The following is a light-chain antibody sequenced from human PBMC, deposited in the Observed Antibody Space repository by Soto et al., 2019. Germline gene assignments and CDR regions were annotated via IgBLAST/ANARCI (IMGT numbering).Light chain of an antibody. J-gene: IGLJ1*01. CDR3: YSSAGFSHV. CDR1: SIDVGGYNY. V-gene: IGLV2-11*01. CDR2: DVS. Sequence: QSVRTQPASLSGAPGQSITTSRPGTSIDVGGYNYVSWYQQPPGKAPKLMIYDVSKRPSGVPDRFSGSKSGNTASLTISGLQAEDEAASYCYSSAGFSHVFGTVTKVTVL.